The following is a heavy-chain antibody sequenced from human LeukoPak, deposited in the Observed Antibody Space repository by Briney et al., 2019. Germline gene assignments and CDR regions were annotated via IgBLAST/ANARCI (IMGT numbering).Heavy chain of an antibody. J-gene: IGHJ4*02. D-gene: IGHD4-17*01. V-gene: IGHV1-2*02. Sequence: ASVKVSCKASGYTFTGYYMHWVRQAPGQGLEWMGWINPNSGGTKYAQKFQRRVTMTRDTSTSTAYMELSRLRSDDTAVYYCARTLTTVTTILGYWGQGTLVTVSS. CDR3: ARTLTTVTTILGY. CDR2: INPNSGGT. CDR1: GYTFTGYY.